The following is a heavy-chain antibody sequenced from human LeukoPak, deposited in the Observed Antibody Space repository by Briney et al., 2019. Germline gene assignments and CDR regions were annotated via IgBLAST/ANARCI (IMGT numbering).Heavy chain of an antibody. J-gene: IGHJ6*03. CDR1: GFDFSTYY. CDR2: IESSGTST. CDR3: ARDRGLYSSYSYMDV. Sequence: PGGSLRLSCEASGFDFSTYYMHWVRQAPGKGLVWVSRIESSGTSTTYADSVKGRFTISRDNAKNTLYLQMSSLRPDDTAVYYCARDRGLYSSYSYMDVWGKGTTVTISS. D-gene: IGHD3-10*01. V-gene: IGHV3-74*01.